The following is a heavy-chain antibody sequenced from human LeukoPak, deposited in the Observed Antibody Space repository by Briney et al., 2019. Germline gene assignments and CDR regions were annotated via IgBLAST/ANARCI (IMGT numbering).Heavy chain of an antibody. CDR1: GFTFSSYA. CDR3: AKDPNYLGAGSWGPANWFDP. Sequence: PGGSLRLSCAASGFTFSSYAMSWVRQAPGKGLEWVSAISGSGGSTYYADSVKGRFTISRDNSKNTVYLQMSSLRVDDTAVYFCAKDPNYLGAGSWGPANWFDPWGQGTRVTVSS. J-gene: IGHJ5*02. CDR2: ISGSGGST. V-gene: IGHV3-23*01. D-gene: IGHD4/OR15-4a*01.